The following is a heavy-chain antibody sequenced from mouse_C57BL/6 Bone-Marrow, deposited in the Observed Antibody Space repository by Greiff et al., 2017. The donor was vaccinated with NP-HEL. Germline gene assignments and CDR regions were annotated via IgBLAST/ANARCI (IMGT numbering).Heavy chain of an antibody. CDR1: GFTFSSYA. V-gene: IGHV5-9-1*02. CDR2: ISSGGDYI. J-gene: IGHJ3*01. D-gene: IGHD2-4*01. Sequence: EVKLQESGEGLVKPGGSLKLSCAASGFTFSSYAMSWVRQTPEKRLEWVAYISSGGDYIYYADTVKGRFTISRDNARNTLYLQMSSLKSEDTAMCYCTRDRDDYAPYWGQGPLVTVSA. CDR3: TRDRDDYAPY.